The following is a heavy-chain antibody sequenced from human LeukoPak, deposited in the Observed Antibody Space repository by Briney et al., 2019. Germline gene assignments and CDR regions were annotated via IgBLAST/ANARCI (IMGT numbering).Heavy chain of an antibody. J-gene: IGHJ5*02. CDR3: ARARRWNAAVEGWWFDP. CDR1: GGSISNY. Sequence: PSETLSLTCTVSGGSISNYWSWIRQSPVKGLEWIGFIYYSGSTNYNPSLKSRVTISVDTSKNQFSLKLSPVTAADTAVYYCARARRWNAAVEGWWFDPWGQGTLVTVSS. CDR2: IYYSGST. D-gene: IGHD1-1*01. V-gene: IGHV4-59*01.